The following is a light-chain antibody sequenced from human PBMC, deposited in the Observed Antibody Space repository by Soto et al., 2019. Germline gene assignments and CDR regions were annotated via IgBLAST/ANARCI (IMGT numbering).Light chain of an antibody. J-gene: IGLJ2*01. CDR1: SSDVGGYNY. CDR2: DVS. Sequence: QSALTQPRSVSGSPGQSVTISCTGTSSDVGGYNYVSWYQQHPGKAPKLMIYDVSKRPSGVPDRFSGSKSGNTASLTISGLQAEDEADYYCSSYTSLSAWVFGGGTKVTVL. V-gene: IGLV2-11*01. CDR3: SSYTSLSAWV.